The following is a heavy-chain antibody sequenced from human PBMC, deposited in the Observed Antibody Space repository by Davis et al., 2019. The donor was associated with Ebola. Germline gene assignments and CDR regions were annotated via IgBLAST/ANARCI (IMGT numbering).Heavy chain of an antibody. CDR2: FDPEDGET. CDR1: GYTLTELS. J-gene: IGHJ4*02. CDR3: AAAVAATGALRYYFDY. D-gene: IGHD6-19*01. Sequence: ASVKVSCKVSGYTLTELSMHWVRQAPGKGLEWMGGFDPEDGETIYAQKFQGRVTMTEDTSTDTAYMELSSLRSEDTAVYYCAAAVAATGALRYYFDYWGQGTLVTVSS. V-gene: IGHV1-24*01.